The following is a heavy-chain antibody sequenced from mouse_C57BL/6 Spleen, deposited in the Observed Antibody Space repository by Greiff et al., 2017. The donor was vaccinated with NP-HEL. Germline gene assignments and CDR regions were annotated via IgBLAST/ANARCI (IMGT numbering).Heavy chain of an antibody. D-gene: IGHD2-12*01. CDR1: GFSLTSYG. CDR2: IWSDGSP. V-gene: IGHV2-6-1*01. J-gene: IGHJ4*01. CDR3: AKHSYDYAMDY. Sequence: VQLQQSGPGLVAPSQSLSITCTVSGFSLTSYGVHWVRQPPGKGLEWLVVIWSDGSPNYNSALKSRLSISKDNSKSQVFLKMNSLQTDDTAMYYCAKHSYDYAMDYWGQGTSVTVSS.